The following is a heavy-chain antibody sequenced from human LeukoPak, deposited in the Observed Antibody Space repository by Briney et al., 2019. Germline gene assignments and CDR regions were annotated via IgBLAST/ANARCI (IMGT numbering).Heavy chain of an antibody. D-gene: IGHD4-17*01. CDR1: GFTFTRYA. CDR2: ITRSGDST. V-gene: IGHV3-23*01. J-gene: IGHJ4*02. CDR3: AKDHPGDFLC. Sequence: GGSLRLSCAASGFTFTRYAINWVRQAPGKGLEWVSAITRSGDSTFYADSVKGRFTISRDNSKNTLYLQMNSLRVEDTAVYYCAKDHPGDFLCWGQGTLVTVSS.